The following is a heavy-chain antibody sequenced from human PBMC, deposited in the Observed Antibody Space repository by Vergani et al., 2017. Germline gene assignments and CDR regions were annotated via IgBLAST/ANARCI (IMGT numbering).Heavy chain of an antibody. CDR3: AKEGVRGVTRYNWFDP. J-gene: IGHJ5*02. V-gene: IGHV3-23*01. CDR1: GFTFSSYA. CDR2: ISGSGGST. D-gene: IGHD3-10*01. Sequence: EVQLLESGGGLVQPGGSLRPSCAASGFTFSSYAMSWVRQAPGKGLEWVSAISGSGGSTYYADSVKGRFTISRDNSKNTLYLQMNSLRAEDTAVYYCAKEGVRGVTRYNWFDPWGQGTLVTVSS.